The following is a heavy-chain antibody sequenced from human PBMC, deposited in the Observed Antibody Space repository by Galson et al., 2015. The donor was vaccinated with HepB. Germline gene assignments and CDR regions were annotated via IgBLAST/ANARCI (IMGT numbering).Heavy chain of an antibody. J-gene: IGHJ6*02. V-gene: IGHV1-18*04. CDR1: GYTFTSYG. CDR3: ARKAYSSGYYYYYYYGMDV. D-gene: IGHD3-22*01. CDR2: ISAYNGNT. Sequence: SVKVSCKASGYTFTSYGIGWVRQAPRQGLEWMGWISAYNGNTNYAQKLQGRVTMTTDTSTSTAYMELRSLRSDDTAVYYCARKAYSSGYYYYYYYGMDVWGQGTTVTVSS.